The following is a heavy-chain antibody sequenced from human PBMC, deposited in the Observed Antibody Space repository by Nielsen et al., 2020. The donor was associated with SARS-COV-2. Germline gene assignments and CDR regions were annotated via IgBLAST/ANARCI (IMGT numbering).Heavy chain of an antibody. CDR2: IKQDGSEK. CDR1: GFTFSSYW. V-gene: IGHV3-7*01. CDR3: ARDSGSSWYGGVDY. Sequence: GGSLRLSCAASGFTFSSYWMSWVRQAPGKGLEWVANIKQDGSEKYYVDSVKGRFTISRDNAKNSLYLQMNSLRAEDTAVYYCARDSGSSWYGGVDYWGQGTLVTVSS. D-gene: IGHD6-13*01. J-gene: IGHJ4*02.